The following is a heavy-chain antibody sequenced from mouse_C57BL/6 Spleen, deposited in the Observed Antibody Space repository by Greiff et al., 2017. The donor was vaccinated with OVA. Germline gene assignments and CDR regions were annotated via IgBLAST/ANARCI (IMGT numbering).Heavy chain of an antibody. J-gene: IGHJ2*01. CDR2: IYPRSGNT. Sequence: VQVVESGAELARPGASVKLSCKASGYTFTSYGISWVKQRTGQGLEWIGEIYPRSGNTYYNEKFKGKATLTADKSSSTAYMELRSLTSEDSAVYFCAREKVDGYYDYWGQGTTLTVSS. V-gene: IGHV1-81*01. CDR3: AREKVDGYYDY. CDR1: GYTFTSYG. D-gene: IGHD2-3*01.